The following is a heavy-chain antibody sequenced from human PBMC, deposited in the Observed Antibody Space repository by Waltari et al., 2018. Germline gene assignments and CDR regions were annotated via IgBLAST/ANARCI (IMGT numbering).Heavy chain of an antibody. Sequence: EVQLVESGGGLVKPGRSLRLSCAASGFTFSSYSMNWVRQAPGKGLEWVSSISSSSSYIYYADSVKGRFTISRDNAKNSLYLQMNSLRAEDTAVYYCARDSSSWYYFDYWGQGTLVTVSS. CDR1: GFTFSSYS. D-gene: IGHD6-13*01. CDR2: ISSSSSYI. V-gene: IGHV3-21*01. CDR3: ARDSSSWYYFDY. J-gene: IGHJ4*02.